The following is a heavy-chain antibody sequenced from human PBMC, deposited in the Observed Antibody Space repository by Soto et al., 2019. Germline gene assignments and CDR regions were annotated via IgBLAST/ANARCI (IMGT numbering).Heavy chain of an antibody. V-gene: IGHV3-74*01. CDR2: VTGDGHTI. CDR1: GFTFANSW. Sequence: LRLSCAASGFTFANSWMHWIRQAPGKGPEWVSRVTGDGHTIQYADSVKGRFTVSRDNAKNTLYLQMNSLRAEDTAVYYCATAEVDYWGPGTLVTVYS. CDR3: ATAEVDY. J-gene: IGHJ4*02.